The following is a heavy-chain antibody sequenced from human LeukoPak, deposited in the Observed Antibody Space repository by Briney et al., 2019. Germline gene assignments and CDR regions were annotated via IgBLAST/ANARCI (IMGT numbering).Heavy chain of an antibody. CDR1: GFTFSSYA. V-gene: IGHV3-23*01. D-gene: IGHD6-6*01. CDR2: ISAGGGAT. J-gene: IGHJ6*02. Sequence: SGGSLRLSCVASGFTFSSYAVSWVRQAPGKGLEWVSGISAGGGATYYANSVKGRFTISRDNSKNTLYLRVNSLRAEDTAIYYCAKGLSIAARPDYFYYYAMDVWGQGTTVSVSS. CDR3: AKGLSIAARPDYFYYYAMDV.